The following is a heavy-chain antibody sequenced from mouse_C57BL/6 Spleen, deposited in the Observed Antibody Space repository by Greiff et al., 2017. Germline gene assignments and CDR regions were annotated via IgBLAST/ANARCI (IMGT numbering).Heavy chain of an antibody. D-gene: IGHD3-3*01. V-gene: IGHV1-64*01. CDR1: GYTFTSYW. CDR3: ARNGGREDYFDY. J-gene: IGHJ2*01. CDR2: IHPNSGST. Sequence: QVQLQQPGAELVKPGASVKLSCKASGYTFTSYWMHWVKQRPGQGLEWIGMIHPNSGSTNYNEKFKSKATLTVDKSSSTAYMQLSSLTSEDSAVYYCARNGGREDYFDYWGQGTTLTVSS.